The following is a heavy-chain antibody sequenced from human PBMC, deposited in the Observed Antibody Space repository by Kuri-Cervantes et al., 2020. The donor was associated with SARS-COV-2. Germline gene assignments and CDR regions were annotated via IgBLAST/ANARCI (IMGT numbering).Heavy chain of an antibody. J-gene: IGHJ3*02. CDR1: GFTFSDYY. CDR2: ISSSGSTI. D-gene: IGHD1-26*01. CDR3: AKDKTLSGSYRYLNDDFDI. V-gene: IGHV3-11*01. Sequence: GESLKISCTASGFTFSDYYMSWIRQAPGKGLEWVSYISSSGSTIYYADSVKGRFTISRDNAKNSLYLQMNSLRAEDTALYYCAKDKTLSGSYRYLNDDFDIWGQGTRVTVSS.